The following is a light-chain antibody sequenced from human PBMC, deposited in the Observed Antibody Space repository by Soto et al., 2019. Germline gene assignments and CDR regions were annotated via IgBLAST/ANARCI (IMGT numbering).Light chain of an antibody. V-gene: IGKV3-11*01. J-gene: IGKJ5*01. CDR3: QQRSNWPLIT. Sequence: EIVLTQSPATLSLSPGERANLSCRASQSVSRYLAWYQQKPGQAPRLLIYDASNRATGIPARFSGSGSGTDFTLTISSLEPEDFAVYYCQQRSNWPLITFGQGTRLEIK. CDR2: DAS. CDR1: QSVSRY.